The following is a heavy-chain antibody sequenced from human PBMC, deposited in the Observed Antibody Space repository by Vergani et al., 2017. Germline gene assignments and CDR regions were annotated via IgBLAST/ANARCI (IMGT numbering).Heavy chain of an antibody. J-gene: IGHJ5*02. CDR1: GGSFSGYY. Sequence: QVQLQQWGAGLLKPSETLSLTCAVYGGSFSGYYWSWIRQPPGKGLEWIGEINHSGSTNYNPSLKSRATISVDTSKNQFSLKLSSVTAADTAVYYCARAGIVVVVAAVLGGWFDPWGQGTLVTVSS. CDR3: ARAGIVVVVAAVLGGWFDP. V-gene: IGHV4-34*01. CDR2: INHSGST. D-gene: IGHD2-15*01.